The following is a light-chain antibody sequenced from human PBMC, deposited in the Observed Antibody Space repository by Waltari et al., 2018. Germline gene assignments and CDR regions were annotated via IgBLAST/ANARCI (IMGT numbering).Light chain of an antibody. CDR1: TSAVGACYL. J-gene: IGLJ1*01. Sequence: QPALPQPAAASASPGRPFSISSTRSTSAVGACYLVSWYQHHPGKAPKLIIYDGSERPSGVSNRFSGSKSGNTASLTISGLQVDDEADYYCCSYAGRIPVVFGAGTTVTVL. V-gene: IGLV2-23*01. CDR2: DGS. CDR3: CSYAGRIPVV.